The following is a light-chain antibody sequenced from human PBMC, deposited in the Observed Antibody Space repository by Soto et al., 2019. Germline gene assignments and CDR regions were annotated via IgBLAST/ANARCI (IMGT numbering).Light chain of an antibody. Sequence: DIVMTQSPDSLAVSLGERATINCKSSQSVLYSSNNKNYLVWYQQKPGQPPKLLLYWASTRESGVPDRFSGSGSGTDFTLTISSLQAEDVAVYYCQPYYSTPLTFGGGTKVDIK. CDR1: QSVLYSSNNKNY. V-gene: IGKV4-1*01. J-gene: IGKJ4*01. CDR2: WAS. CDR3: QPYYSTPLT.